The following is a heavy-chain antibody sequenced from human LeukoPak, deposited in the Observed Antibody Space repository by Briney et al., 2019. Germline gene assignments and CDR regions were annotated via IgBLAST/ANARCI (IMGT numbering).Heavy chain of an antibody. CDR2: IYTSGNT. V-gene: IGHV4-4*07. D-gene: IGHD1-26*01. CDR3: ARDLLLGRGTYYGDAFDI. Sequence: SETLSLTCTVSGGSISSYYWSWIRQPAGKGLEWIGRIYTSGNTNYNPSLKSRVTMSVDTTKNQFSLKLTSVTAADTAVYYCARDLLLGRGTYYGDAFDIWGQGTMVTVPS. CDR1: GGSISSYY. J-gene: IGHJ3*02.